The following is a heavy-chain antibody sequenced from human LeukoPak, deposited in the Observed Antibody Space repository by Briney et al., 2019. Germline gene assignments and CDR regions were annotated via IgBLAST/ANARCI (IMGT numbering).Heavy chain of an antibody. CDR2: ISSASSHS. CDR1: GFXFSDYS. J-gene: IGHJ5*02. V-gene: IGHV3-21*06. Sequence: GGSLRLSCAGSGFXFSDYSIGWVRQFPGKGLEWVSYISSASSHSYYGDSVRGRFTISRDNAKNSMWLQMNSMRVEDTALYYCARGGPTDDWFDPWGQGTLVTVSS. CDR3: ARGGPTDDWFDP. D-gene: IGHD3-10*01.